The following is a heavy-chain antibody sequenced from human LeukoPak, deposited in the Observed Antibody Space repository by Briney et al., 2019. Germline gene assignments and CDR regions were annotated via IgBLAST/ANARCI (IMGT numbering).Heavy chain of an antibody. J-gene: IGHJ4*02. CDR1: GYTFTGYY. Sequence: GASVKVSCKASGYTFTGYYMHWVRQAPGQGLEWMGWINPNSGGTNYAQEFQGRVTMTRDTSISTAYMELSRLRSDDTAVYYCARPPLYSSGCSDYWGQGTLVTVSS. CDR3: ARPPLYSSGCSDY. D-gene: IGHD6-19*01. V-gene: IGHV1-2*02. CDR2: INPNSGGT.